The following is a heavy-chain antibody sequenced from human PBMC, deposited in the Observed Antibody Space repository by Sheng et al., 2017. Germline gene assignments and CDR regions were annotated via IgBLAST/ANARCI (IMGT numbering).Heavy chain of an antibody. CDR3: AKEVYDSSGYSDY. V-gene: IGHV3-30*18. Sequence: QVQLVESGGGVVQPGRSLRLSCAASGFTFSSYGMHWVRQAPGKGLEWVAFISYDGSNKYFADSVKGRFTISRDNSKNTLYVQMNNLRAEDTAVYHCAKEVYDSSGYSDYWGQGT. D-gene: IGHD3-22*01. CDR2: ISYDGSNK. CDR1: GFTFSSYG. J-gene: IGHJ4*02.